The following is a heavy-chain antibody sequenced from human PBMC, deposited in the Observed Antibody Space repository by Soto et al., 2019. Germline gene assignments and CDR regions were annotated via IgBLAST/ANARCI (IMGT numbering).Heavy chain of an antibody. Sequence: GGSLRLSCAASGFTFSSYSMNWVRQAPGKGLERVSSISSSSSYIYYADSVKGRFTISRDNAKNSLYLQMNSLRAEDTAVYYCARDFPGYYDILTGPRRRYFDYWGQGTLVTVSS. J-gene: IGHJ4*02. D-gene: IGHD3-9*01. CDR1: GFTFSSYS. CDR3: ARDFPGYYDILTGPRRRYFDY. V-gene: IGHV3-21*01. CDR2: ISSSSSYI.